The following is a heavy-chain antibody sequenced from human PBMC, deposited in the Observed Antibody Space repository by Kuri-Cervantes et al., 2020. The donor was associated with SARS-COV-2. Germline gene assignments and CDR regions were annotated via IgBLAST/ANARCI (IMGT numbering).Heavy chain of an antibody. D-gene: IGHD4-17*01. J-gene: IGHJ5*02. CDR2: TRNKANSYTT. CDR1: GFTFSDHY. V-gene: IGHV3-72*01. Sequence: GGSLRLSCAASGFTFSDHYMDWVRQAPGKGLEWVGRTRNKANSYTTEYAASVKGRFTISRDDSKNSLYLQMNSLKTEDTAVYYCARGGYGDYLSWGQGTLVTVSS. CDR3: ARGGYGDYLS.